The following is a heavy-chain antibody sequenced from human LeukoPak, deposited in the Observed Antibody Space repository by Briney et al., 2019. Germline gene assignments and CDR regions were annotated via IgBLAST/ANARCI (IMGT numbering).Heavy chain of an antibody. CDR2: ISNNGGST. V-gene: IGHV3-64*01. J-gene: IGHJ4*02. D-gene: IGHD6-25*01. CDR1: GFTFSRYS. CDR3: ATTSIAAREAGY. Sequence: GGSLRLSCAASGFTFSRYSMHWVRQAPGKGLEYVSAISNNGGSTYYAKSVKGRFTISRDNSKNTLYLQMGSLRAEDMAVYYCATTSIAAREAGYGGQGTLVTVVS.